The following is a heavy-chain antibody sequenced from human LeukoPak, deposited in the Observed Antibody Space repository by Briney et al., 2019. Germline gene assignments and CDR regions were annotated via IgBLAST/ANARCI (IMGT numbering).Heavy chain of an antibody. J-gene: IGHJ4*02. CDR3: ARADYYDSSGHFDY. V-gene: IGHV1-18*01. Sequence: GASVKVSCKASGYTFTSYGISWVRQAPGQGLEWMGWISAYNGNTNYAQKLQGRVTMTTDTSTGTAYMELRSLRSDDTAVYYCARADYYDSSGHFDYWGQGTLVTVSS. D-gene: IGHD3-22*01. CDR1: GYTFTSYG. CDR2: ISAYNGNT.